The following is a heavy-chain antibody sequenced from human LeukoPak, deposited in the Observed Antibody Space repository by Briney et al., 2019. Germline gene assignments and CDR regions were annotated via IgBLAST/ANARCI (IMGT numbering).Heavy chain of an antibody. V-gene: IGHV3-33*01. J-gene: IGHJ4*02. CDR3: ARVGDYVWGSYRYAPGGLDY. CDR2: IWYDGSNK. CDR1: GFTFSSYG. Sequence: TGGSLRLSCAASGFTFSSYGMHWVRQAPGKGLEWVAVIWYDGSNKYYADSVKGRFTISRDNSKNTLYLQMNSLRAEDTAVYYCARVGDYVWGSYRYAPGGLDYWGQGTLVTVSS. D-gene: IGHD3-16*02.